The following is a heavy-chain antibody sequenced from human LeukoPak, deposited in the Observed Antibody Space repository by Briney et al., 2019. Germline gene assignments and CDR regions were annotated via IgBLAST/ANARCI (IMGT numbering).Heavy chain of an antibody. Sequence: ASVKVSCTASGGTFSSYAISWVRQAPGQGLEWMGRIIPILGIANYAQKFQGRVTITADKSTSTAYMELSSLRSEDTAVYYCARGKLDPKDIVVVPAAIRGDAFDVWGQGTMVTVSS. CDR1: GGTFSSYA. CDR3: ARGKLDPKDIVVVPAAIRGDAFDV. V-gene: IGHV1-69*04. J-gene: IGHJ3*01. CDR2: IIPILGIA. D-gene: IGHD2-2*02.